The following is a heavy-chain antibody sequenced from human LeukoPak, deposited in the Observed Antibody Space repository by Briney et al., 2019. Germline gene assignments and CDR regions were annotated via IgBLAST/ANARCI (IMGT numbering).Heavy chain of an antibody. D-gene: IGHD2-2*01. CDR1: GFTLSSYA. J-gene: IGHJ4*02. V-gene: IGHV3-23*01. CDR2: ISGSGGST. Sequence: GGSLRLSCAASGFTLSSYAMSWVRQAPGKGLEWVSAISGSGGSTYYADSVKGRFTISRDNSKNTLYLQMNSLRAEDTAVYYCSKTVVPAAMLYFDYWGQGTLVTVAS. CDR3: SKTVVPAAMLYFDY.